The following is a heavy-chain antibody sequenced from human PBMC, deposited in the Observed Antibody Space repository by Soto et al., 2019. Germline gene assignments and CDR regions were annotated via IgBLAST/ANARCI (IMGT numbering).Heavy chain of an antibody. D-gene: IGHD4-17*01. CDR3: TRDSKPTTVGYYYYYGMDV. CDR2: IRSKAYGGTT. J-gene: IGHJ6*02. V-gene: IGHV3-49*03. CDR1: GFTFGDYA. Sequence: GGSLRLSCTASGFTFGDYAMSWFRQAPGKGLEWVGFIRSKAYGGTTEYAASVKGRFTISRDDSKSIAYLQMNSLKTEDTAVYYCTRDSKPTTVGYYYYYGMDVWGQGTTVTVSS.